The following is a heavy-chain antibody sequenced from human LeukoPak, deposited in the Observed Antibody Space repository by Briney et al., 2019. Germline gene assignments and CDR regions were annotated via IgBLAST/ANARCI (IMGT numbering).Heavy chain of an antibody. V-gene: IGHV3-9*01. J-gene: IGHJ5*02. CDR2: ISWNSGSI. CDR3: AKDISGRLNGWFDP. Sequence: RTGGSLRLSCAASGFTFDDYAMHWVRQAPGKGLEWVSGISWNSGSIGYADSVKGRFTISRDNAKNSLYLQMNSLRAEDTALYYCAKDISGRLNGWFDPWGQGTLVTVSS. D-gene: IGHD3-10*01. CDR1: GFTFDDYA.